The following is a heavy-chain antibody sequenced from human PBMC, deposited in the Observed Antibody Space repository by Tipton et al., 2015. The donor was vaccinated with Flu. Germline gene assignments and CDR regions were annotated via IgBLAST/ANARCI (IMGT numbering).Heavy chain of an antibody. Sequence: SLRLSCAASGFVFYSYAMSWVRQAPGKGLEWVANIKQDGSEKYYVDSVKGRFTISRDNAKNSLYLQMNSLRAEDTAVYYCARAIGVAESYWGQGALVTVSS. CDR1: GFVFYSYA. D-gene: IGHD6-19*01. V-gene: IGHV3-7*01. CDR2: IKQDGSEK. J-gene: IGHJ4*02. CDR3: ARAIGVAESY.